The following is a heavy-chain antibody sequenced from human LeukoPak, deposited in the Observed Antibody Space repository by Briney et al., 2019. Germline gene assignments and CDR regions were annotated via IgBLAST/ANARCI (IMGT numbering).Heavy chain of an antibody. J-gene: IGHJ4*02. Sequence: ASVKVSCKASGYTFTSYDINWVRQATGQGLEWMGWMNPNSGNTGYAQKFQGRVTMTRNTSISTAYMELSSLRSEDTAVYYCTRASMNSGSLLDYWGQGTLVTVSP. CDR3: TRASMNSGSLLDY. D-gene: IGHD1-26*01. CDR1: GYTFTSYD. V-gene: IGHV1-8*01. CDR2: MNPNSGNT.